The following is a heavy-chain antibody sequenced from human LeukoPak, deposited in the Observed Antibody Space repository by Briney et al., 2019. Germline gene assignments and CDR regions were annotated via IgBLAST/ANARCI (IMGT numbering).Heavy chain of an antibody. CDR2: ISGSGGST. Sequence: HPGGSLRLSCAASGFTFSSYSINWVRQAPGKGLEWVSAISGSGGSTYHADSVKGRFTISRDSSKNTLFLQMNRLRPEDAAVYYCAKAPVTTCRGAYCYPFDYWGQGTLVTVSS. CDR1: GFTFSSYS. CDR3: AKAPVTTCRGAYCYPFDY. V-gene: IGHV3-23*01. J-gene: IGHJ4*02. D-gene: IGHD2-21*01.